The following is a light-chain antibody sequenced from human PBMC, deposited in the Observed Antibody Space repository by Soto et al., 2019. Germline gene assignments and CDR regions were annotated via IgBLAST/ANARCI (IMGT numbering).Light chain of an antibody. Sequence: EIVLTQSPATLSVSPGDRATLSCRASQSVNQKLGWYQQKPGQAPRLLIYVASYRSTGIPARFSGSGSGTEYTLTIGNRQVEDFAVYYGQQFNSWPQTFGKGTRLEIK. CDR3: QQFNSWPQT. CDR1: QSVNQK. CDR2: VAS. J-gene: IGKJ2*01. V-gene: IGKV3-15*01.